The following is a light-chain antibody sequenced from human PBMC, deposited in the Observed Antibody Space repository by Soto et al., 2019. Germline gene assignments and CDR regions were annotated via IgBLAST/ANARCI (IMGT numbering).Light chain of an antibody. V-gene: IGLV2-14*01. CDR1: RSDVGGYNY. Sequence: QPVLTQPASVSGSPGQSITISCTGTRSDVGGYNYVSWYQQHPGKAPKLMIYEVSNRPSGVSNRFSGSKSGNTASLTISGLQAEDEADYCCSSYTSSSTYVFGTGTKVTVL. CDR3: SSYTSSSTYV. CDR2: EVS. J-gene: IGLJ1*01.